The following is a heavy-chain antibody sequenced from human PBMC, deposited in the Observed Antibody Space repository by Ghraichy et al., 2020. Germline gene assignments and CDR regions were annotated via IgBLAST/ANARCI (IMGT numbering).Heavy chain of an antibody. CDR3: ARHVRYCSGGSCYPGDAFDI. Sequence: SETLSLTCTVSGGSISSSSYYWGWIRQPPGKGLEWIGSIYYSGSTYYNPSLKSRVTISVDTSKNQFSLKLSSVTAADTAVYYCARHVRYCSGGSCYPGDAFDIWGQGTMVTVSS. J-gene: IGHJ3*02. V-gene: IGHV4-39*01. D-gene: IGHD2-15*01. CDR1: GGSISSSSYY. CDR2: IYYSGST.